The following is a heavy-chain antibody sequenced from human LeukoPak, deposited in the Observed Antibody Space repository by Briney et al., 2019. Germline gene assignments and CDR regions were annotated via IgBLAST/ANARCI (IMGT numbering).Heavy chain of an antibody. CDR1: GFIFSSYW. CDR2: IRYDGDEK. V-gene: IGHV3-7*04. CDR3: VKESFSRGDFN. D-gene: IGHD7-27*01. Sequence: GGSLRLSCAASGFIFSSYWMTWVRQAPRKGLEWVATIRYDGDEKFYVDSVTGRFTISRDNAKNSLFLHMNSLAAEDTAVYYCVKESFSRGDFNWGQGTLVTVSS. J-gene: IGHJ4*02.